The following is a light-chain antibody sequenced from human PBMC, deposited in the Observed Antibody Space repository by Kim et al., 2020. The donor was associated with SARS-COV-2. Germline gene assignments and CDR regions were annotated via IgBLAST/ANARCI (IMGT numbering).Light chain of an antibody. V-gene: IGKV1-39*01. CDR3: QQSYSTPFT. CDR1: QSISSY. J-gene: IGKJ3*01. CDR2: AAS. Sequence: DIQMTQSPSSLSASVGDRVTITCRAGQSISSYLIWYQQKPGKAPKLLIYAASSLQSGVPSRFSGSGSGTDFTLTISSLQPEDFATYYCQQSYSTPFTFGPGTKVDIK.